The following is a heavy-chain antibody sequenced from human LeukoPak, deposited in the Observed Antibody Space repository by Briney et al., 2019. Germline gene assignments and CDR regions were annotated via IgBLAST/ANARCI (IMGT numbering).Heavy chain of an antibody. Sequence: ASVKVSCKASGYTFTGYYMHWVRQAPGQGLEWMGRINPNSGGTNYAQKFQGRVTMTRDTSISTAYMELSRLRSDDTAVYYCARAAIFSGYDLDYWGQGTLVTVS. D-gene: IGHD5-12*01. J-gene: IGHJ4*02. CDR3: ARAAIFSGYDLDY. V-gene: IGHV1-2*06. CDR2: INPNSGGT. CDR1: GYTFTGYY.